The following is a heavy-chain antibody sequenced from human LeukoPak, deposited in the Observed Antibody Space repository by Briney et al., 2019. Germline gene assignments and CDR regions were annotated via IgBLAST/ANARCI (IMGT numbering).Heavy chain of an antibody. CDR3: ARGSPGGTRVVIMGYGMDV. J-gene: IGHJ6*02. V-gene: IGHV1-8*01. CDR2: INPNSGNT. CDR1: GYTFTSYD. Sequence: ASVKVSFKAPGYTFTSYDINWVRQATGQGLEWMGWINPNSGNTSYAQKFQGRVTMTRNTSISTAYMELSSLRSEDTGVYYCARGSPGGTRVVIMGYGMDVWGQGTTVTVSS. D-gene: IGHD3-3*01.